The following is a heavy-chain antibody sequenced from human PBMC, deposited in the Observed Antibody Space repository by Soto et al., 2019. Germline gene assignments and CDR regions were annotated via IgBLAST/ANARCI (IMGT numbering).Heavy chain of an antibody. CDR1: GFTFSSYG. Sequence: GGSLRLSCAASGFTFSSYGMHWVRQAPGKGLEWVAVISYDGSNKYYADSVKGRFTISRDNSKNTLYLQMNSLRAEDTAVYYCAKDYTRITMVRGVGNYYYYGMDVWGQGTTVTVSS. CDR2: ISYDGSNK. J-gene: IGHJ6*02. V-gene: IGHV3-30*18. D-gene: IGHD3-10*01. CDR3: AKDYTRITMVRGVGNYYYYGMDV.